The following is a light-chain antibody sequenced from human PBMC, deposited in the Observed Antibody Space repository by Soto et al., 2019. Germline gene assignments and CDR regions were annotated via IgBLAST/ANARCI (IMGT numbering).Light chain of an antibody. CDR2: VAS. J-gene: IGKJ1*01. V-gene: IGKV1-17*01. CDR1: QDIGIN. CDR3: LQHNAYPWT. Sequence: DIQMTQSPSSLSASVGDRVTMTCRARQDIGINLGWFQQKPGKAPKRLIYVASSLQSGVSSRFSCSGSWTEFTLTISSLQPEDFASYFCLQHNAYPWTFGQGTKVEVK.